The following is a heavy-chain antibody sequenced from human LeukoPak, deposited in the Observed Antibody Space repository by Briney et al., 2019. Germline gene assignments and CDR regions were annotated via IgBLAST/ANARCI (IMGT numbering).Heavy chain of an antibody. D-gene: IGHD5-18*01. V-gene: IGHV3-21*01. J-gene: IGHJ4*02. CDR3: ARVGSVDTAMVVDY. Sequence: GGSLRLSCAASGFTFSSYSMSWVRQAPGKGLEWVSSISSRSSYIYYADSVKCRFTIPRDNAKNSLYLQMNSLRAEDTAAYYCARVGSVDTAMVVDYWGQGTLVTVSS. CDR1: GFTFSSYS. CDR2: ISSRSSYI.